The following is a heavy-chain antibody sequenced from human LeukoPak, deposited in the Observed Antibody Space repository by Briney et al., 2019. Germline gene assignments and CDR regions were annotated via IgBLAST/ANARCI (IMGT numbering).Heavy chain of an antibody. CDR3: ARDPSWVRELGYFQH. Sequence: GGSLRLSCVASRPIFSTYTMHWVRQAPGKGLEWVATISYDGGTSFYADSVKGRFTISRDNSKNTLFLQMNNLKTEDTAVYYCARDPSWVRELGYFQHWGRALWSPSPQ. CDR1: RPIFSTYT. V-gene: IGHV3-30-3*01. D-gene: IGHD1-26*01. CDR2: ISYDGGTS. J-gene: IGHJ1*01.